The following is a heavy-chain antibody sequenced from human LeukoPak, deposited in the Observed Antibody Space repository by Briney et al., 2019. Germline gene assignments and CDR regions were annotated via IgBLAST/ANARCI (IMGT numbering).Heavy chain of an antibody. CDR2: IKQDGSEK. CDR1: GFTFSSYW. D-gene: IGHD6-13*01. V-gene: IGHV3-7*01. Sequence: GGSLRLSCAASGFTFSSYWMSWVRQAPGKGLEWVANIKQDGSEKYYVDSVKGRFTISRDNAKNSLYLQMNSLRAEDTAVYYCARSPAYSSSYWFDPWGQGTLVTVSS. J-gene: IGHJ5*02. CDR3: ARSPAYSSSYWFDP.